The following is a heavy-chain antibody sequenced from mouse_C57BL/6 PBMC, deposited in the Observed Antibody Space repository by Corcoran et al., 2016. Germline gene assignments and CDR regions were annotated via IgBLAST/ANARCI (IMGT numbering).Heavy chain of an antibody. D-gene: IGHD1-1*01. CDR2: INTYSGVP. J-gene: IGHJ2*01. CDR3: ARSPFTTVVATNY. CDR1: GYTFTTYG. V-gene: IGHV9-3*01. Sequence: QIQLVQSGPELKKPGETVKISCKASGYTFTTYGMSWVKQAPGNGLKWMGWINTYSGVPTYADDFKGRFAFSLETSASTAYLQINNLKNEDTATYFCARSPFTTVVATNYWGQGTTLTVSS.